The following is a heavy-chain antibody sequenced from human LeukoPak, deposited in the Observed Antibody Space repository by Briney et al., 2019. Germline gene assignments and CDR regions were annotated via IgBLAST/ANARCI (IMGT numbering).Heavy chain of an antibody. V-gene: IGHV3-33*06. CDR1: GFTFSSYG. J-gene: IGHJ4*02. Sequence: GGSLRLSCAASGFTFSSYGMHWVRQAPGKGLEWVAVIWYDGSNKYCADSVKGRFTISRDNSKNTLYLQMNSLRAEDTAVYYCAKDLSIAAQGHDYWGQGTLVTVSS. CDR3: AKDLSIAAQGHDY. D-gene: IGHD6-6*01. CDR2: IWYDGSNK.